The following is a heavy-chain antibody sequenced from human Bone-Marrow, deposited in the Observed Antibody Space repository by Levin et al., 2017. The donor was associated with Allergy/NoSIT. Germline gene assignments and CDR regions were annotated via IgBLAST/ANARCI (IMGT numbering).Heavy chain of an antibody. CDR2: ISYDGSNK. Sequence: GGSLRLSCAASGFTFSSYAMHWVRQAPGKGLEWVAVISYDGSNKYYADSVKGRFTISRDNSKNTLYLQMNSLRAEDTAVYYCARDHGYDSSGFTRAYNWFDPWGQGTLVTVSS. CDR1: GFTFSSYA. D-gene: IGHD3-22*01. CDR3: ARDHGYDSSGFTRAYNWFDP. J-gene: IGHJ5*02. V-gene: IGHV3-30*04.